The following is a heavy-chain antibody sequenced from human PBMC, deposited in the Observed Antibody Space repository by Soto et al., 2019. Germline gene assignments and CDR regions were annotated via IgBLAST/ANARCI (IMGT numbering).Heavy chain of an antibody. CDR3: ARGRGYCTNGVCLDFDY. Sequence: SETLSLTCAVSGGSISSGGYYWHWIRQHPGKGLEWIGYIYYSGSTYYNPSLKSRVTISVDTSKNQFSLKLSSVTAADTAVYYCARGRGYCTNGVCLDFDYWGQGTLVTVSS. CDR1: GGSISSGGYY. CDR2: IYYSGST. D-gene: IGHD2-8*01. J-gene: IGHJ4*02. V-gene: IGHV4-31*11.